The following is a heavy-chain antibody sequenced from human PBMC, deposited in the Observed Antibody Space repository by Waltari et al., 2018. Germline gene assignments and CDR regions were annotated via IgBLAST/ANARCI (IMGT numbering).Heavy chain of an antibody. V-gene: IGHV4-38-2*01. CDR3: ARRTFGGVIFFDY. CDR1: GYSISSGYY. Sequence: QVQLQESGPGLVKPSETLSLTCAVSGYSISSGYYWGWIRQPPGKGLEWIGSIYHSGSTYYNPSLKSRVTISVDTSKNQFSLKLSSVTAADTAVYYCARRTFGGVIFFDYWGQGTLVTVSS. CDR2: IYHSGST. J-gene: IGHJ4*02. D-gene: IGHD3-16*02.